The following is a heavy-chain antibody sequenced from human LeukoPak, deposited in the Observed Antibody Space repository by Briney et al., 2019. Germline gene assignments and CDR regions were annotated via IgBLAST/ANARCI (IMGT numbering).Heavy chain of an antibody. J-gene: IGHJ4*02. CDR2: ISGSGGST. CDR1: GFSFSAYA. D-gene: IGHD3-22*01. V-gene: IGHV3-23*01. CDR3: AKFQRLFGKPLGDFDY. Sequence: PGRSLRLSCAASGFSFSAYAMTWVRQAPGKGLDWVSGISGSGGSTYYADSAKGRFTISRDNSKNTLYLNMNSLRAEDTATYYCAKFQRLFGKPLGDFDYWGQGALVTVSS.